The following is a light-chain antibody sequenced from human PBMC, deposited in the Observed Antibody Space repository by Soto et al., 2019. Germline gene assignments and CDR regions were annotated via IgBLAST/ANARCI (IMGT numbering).Light chain of an antibody. CDR3: AAWDDSLSGPV. CDR1: SSNIGSNY. Sequence: QSVLTPPPSASGTPGQRVTISCSGSSSNIGSNYVYWYQQLPGTAPKLLIYSNNQRPSGVPDRFSGSKSGTSASLAISGRRSEDEADYYCAAWDDSLSGPVFGGGTKLTVL. CDR2: SNN. V-gene: IGLV1-47*02. J-gene: IGLJ2*01.